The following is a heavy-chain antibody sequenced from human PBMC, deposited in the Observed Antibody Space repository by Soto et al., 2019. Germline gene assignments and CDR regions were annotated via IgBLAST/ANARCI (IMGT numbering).Heavy chain of an antibody. CDR1: GFTFSSYA. J-gene: IGHJ4*02. Sequence: PGGSLRLSCAASGFTFSSYAMSWVRQAPGKGLEWVSAISGSGGSTYYAGSVKGRFTISRDNSKNTLYLQMNSLRAEDTAVYYCAKDDYGDPYYFDSWGQETLVPVSS. CDR3: AKDDYGDPYYFDS. D-gene: IGHD4-17*01. V-gene: IGHV3-23*01. CDR2: ISGSGGST.